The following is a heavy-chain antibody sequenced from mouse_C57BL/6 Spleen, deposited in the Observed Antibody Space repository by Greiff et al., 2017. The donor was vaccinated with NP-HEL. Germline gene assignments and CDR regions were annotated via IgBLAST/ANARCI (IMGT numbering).Heavy chain of an antibody. V-gene: IGHV7-3*01. CDR2: IRNKANGYTT. CDR3: ARSYYYGSSYGWYFDV. CDR1: GFTFTDYY. J-gene: IGHJ1*03. Sequence: EVQLQESGGGLVQPGGSLSLSCAASGFTFTDYYMSWVRQPPGKALEWLGFIRNKANGYTTEYSASVKGRFTISRDNSQSILYLQMNALRAEDSATYYCARSYYYGSSYGWYFDVWGTGTTVTVSS. D-gene: IGHD1-1*01.